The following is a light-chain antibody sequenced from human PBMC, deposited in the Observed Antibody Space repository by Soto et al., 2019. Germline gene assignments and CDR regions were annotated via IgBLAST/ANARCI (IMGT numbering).Light chain of an antibody. CDR2: EGS. CDR3: CSYAGSYTL. J-gene: IGLJ2*01. V-gene: IGLV2-23*01. CDR1: SSDVGSYNL. Sequence: QAVVTQPASVSGSPGQSITISCTGTSSDVGSYNLVSWYQQHPGKAPKLMIYEGSKRPSGVPDRFSASKSGNTASLTISGLQAEDEADYYCCSYAGSYTLFGGGTKLTVL.